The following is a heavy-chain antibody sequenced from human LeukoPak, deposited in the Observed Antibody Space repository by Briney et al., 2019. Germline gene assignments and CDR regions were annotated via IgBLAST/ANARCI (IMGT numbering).Heavy chain of an antibody. CDR1: GFTFSSYS. CDR2: ISSSSSYI. D-gene: IGHD3-22*01. V-gene: IGHV3-21*04. J-gene: IGHJ4*02. Sequence: GGSLRLSCAASGFTFSSYSMNWVRQAPGKGLEWVSSISSSSSYIYYADSVKGRFTISRDNAKNSLYLQMNSLRAEDTAVYYCARDQNYYDSSGYYYSEGNYFDYWGQGTLVTVSS. CDR3: ARDQNYYDSSGYYYSEGNYFDY.